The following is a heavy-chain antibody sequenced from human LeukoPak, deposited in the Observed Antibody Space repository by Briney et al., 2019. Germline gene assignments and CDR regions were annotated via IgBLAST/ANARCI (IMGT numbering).Heavy chain of an antibody. CDR3: AKAPFVGSSSSLYGD. J-gene: IGHJ4*02. CDR1: GFTFSSYA. V-gene: IGHV3-23*01. CDR2: ISGSGGNT. Sequence: HPGGSLRLSCAASGFTFSSYAMHWVRQAPGKGLEWVSVISGSGGNTDYADSVKGRFTISRDNSKNTLYLQMNSLRAEDTAVYYCAKAPFVGSSSSLYGDWGQGTLVTVSS. D-gene: IGHD2-2*01.